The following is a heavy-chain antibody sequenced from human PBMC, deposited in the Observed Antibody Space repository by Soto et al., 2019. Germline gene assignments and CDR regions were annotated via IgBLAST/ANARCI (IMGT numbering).Heavy chain of an antibody. CDR1: GYKFTSYG. J-gene: IGHJ5*02. CDR3: ARYDFWCGYSQDP. V-gene: IGHV1-18*01. CDR2: VTAYNDNV. D-gene: IGHD3-3*01. Sequence: QIQLVQSGAEVKKPGASVKVSCKVSGYKFTSYGINWVRQAPGQGLEWMGWVTAYNDNVKYAEKFQGVGSMPAHTATTTAYMELRALRPDDTAVFYCARYDFWCGYSQDPWGQGTLVTVAS.